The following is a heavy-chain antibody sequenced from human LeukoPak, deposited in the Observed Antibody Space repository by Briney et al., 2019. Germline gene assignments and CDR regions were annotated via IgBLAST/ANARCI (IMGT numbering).Heavy chain of an antibody. Sequence: ASVKVSCKASGYTFTSYDINWVRQATGQGLEWMGWMNPNSGNTGYAQKFQGRVTMTRNTSISTAYMELSSLRSEDTAVYCCARALGGSYYYYMDVWGKGTTVTVSS. CDR3: ARALGGSYYYYMDV. D-gene: IGHD1-26*01. V-gene: IGHV1-8*01. CDR2: MNPNSGNT. J-gene: IGHJ6*03. CDR1: GYTFTSYD.